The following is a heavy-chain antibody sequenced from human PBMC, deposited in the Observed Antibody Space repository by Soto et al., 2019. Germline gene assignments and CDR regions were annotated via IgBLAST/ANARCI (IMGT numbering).Heavy chain of an antibody. Sequence: QLQLQEYGSGLVKPSQTLSLTCAVSGGSISSGGYSWSWIRQPPGKGLEWIGYIYHGGSTYYNPSLQSRVTISVDRFKNQFSLKLTSVTAAVTAMYYCARDNYDSSGYYLLYWGQGALVTVSS. D-gene: IGHD3-22*01. V-gene: IGHV4-30-2*01. CDR1: GGSISSGGYS. J-gene: IGHJ4*02. CDR2: IYHGGST. CDR3: ARDNYDSSGYYLLY.